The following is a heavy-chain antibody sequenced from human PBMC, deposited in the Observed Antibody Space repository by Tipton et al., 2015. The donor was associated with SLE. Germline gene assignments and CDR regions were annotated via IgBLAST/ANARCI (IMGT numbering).Heavy chain of an antibody. V-gene: IGHV3-30*02. CDR2: IRYDGSNK. J-gene: IGHJ4*02. Sequence: GSLRLSCAASGFTFSSYGMHWVRQAPGKGLEWVAFIRYDGSNKYYADSVKGRFTISRDNSKNTLYLQMNSLRAEDTAVYYCAKEGYDILTFDYWGQGTLVTVSS. CDR3: AKEGYDILTFDY. CDR1: GFTFSSYG. D-gene: IGHD3-9*01.